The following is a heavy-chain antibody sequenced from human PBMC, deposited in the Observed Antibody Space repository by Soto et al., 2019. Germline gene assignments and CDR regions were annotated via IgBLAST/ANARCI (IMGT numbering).Heavy chain of an antibody. CDR3: ARHLGGYYYYGMDV. V-gene: IGHV4-39*01. Sequence: SETLSLTCTVSGGSISSSSYYWGWIRQPPGKGLEWIGSISYSGSTYYNPSLKSRVTISVDTSKDQFSLKLSSVTAADTAVYYCARHLGGYYYYGMDVWGQGTTVTVSS. CDR2: ISYSGST. J-gene: IGHJ6*02. CDR1: GGSISSSSYY. D-gene: IGHD3-10*01.